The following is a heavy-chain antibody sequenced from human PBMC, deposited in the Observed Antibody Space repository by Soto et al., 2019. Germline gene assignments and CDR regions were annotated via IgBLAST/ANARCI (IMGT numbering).Heavy chain of an antibody. CDR3: ANLRYYDYIWGSYRSLSMDV. CDR1: GFTFSSYG. Sequence: GGSLRLSCAASGFTFSSYGMHWVRQAPGKGLEWVAVISYDGSNKYYADSVKGRFTISRDNSKNTLYLQMNSLRAEDTAVYYCANLRYYDYIWGSYRSLSMDVWGKGTTVTVSS. D-gene: IGHD3-16*02. V-gene: IGHV3-30*18. CDR2: ISYDGSNK. J-gene: IGHJ6*04.